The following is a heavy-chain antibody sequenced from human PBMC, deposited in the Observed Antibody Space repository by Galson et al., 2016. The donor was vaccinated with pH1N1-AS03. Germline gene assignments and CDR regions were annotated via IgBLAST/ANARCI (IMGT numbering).Heavy chain of an antibody. CDR2: INHMVGLA. D-gene: IGHD5-18*01. CDR1: GGTLSSYT. V-gene: IGHV1-69*02. CDR3: ARVSREDGRGGYKGASAMDA. J-gene: IGHJ6*02. Sequence: SVKVSCKASGGTLSSYTINWVRQAPGQGLEWMGRINHMVGLADYAQKLQDRVTITADKSTSTVYMELGSLGSEDTAVYDCARVSREDGRGGYKGASAMDAWGQGTTVTVSS.